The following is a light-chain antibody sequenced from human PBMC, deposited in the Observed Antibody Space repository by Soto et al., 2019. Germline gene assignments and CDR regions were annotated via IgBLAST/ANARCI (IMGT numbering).Light chain of an antibody. Sequence: EIVLTQSPGTLSLSPGDRATLSCRASQTLTSNYLAWYQQKPGQAPRLLIYGASSRADGVPRKFSGSGSGTDFTLTISRLEPEDFAVYYCQHFANSRWTFGQGTKLEIK. CDR3: QHFANSRWT. V-gene: IGKV3-20*01. CDR1: QTLTSNY. J-gene: IGKJ1*01. CDR2: GAS.